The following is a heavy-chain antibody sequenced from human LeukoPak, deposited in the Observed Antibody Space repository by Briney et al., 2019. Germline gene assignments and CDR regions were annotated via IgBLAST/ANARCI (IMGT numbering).Heavy chain of an antibody. Sequence: GGSLRLSCTASGLPFSSYEMNWVRQAPGKGLEWSSYTSSRGTTIYYADSVKGRFTISRDNAENSLYLQMNRMRAEDTAVYYCARVYDTSGYKTPPPDYWGQGSLVTVSS. CDR1: GLPFSSYE. CDR3: ARVYDTSGYKTPPPDY. J-gene: IGHJ4*02. CDR2: TSSRGTTI. D-gene: IGHD3-22*01. V-gene: IGHV3-48*03.